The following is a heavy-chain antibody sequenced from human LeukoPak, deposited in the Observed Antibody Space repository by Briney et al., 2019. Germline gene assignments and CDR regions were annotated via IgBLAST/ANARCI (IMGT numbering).Heavy chain of an antibody. Sequence: SETLSLTCTVSGGSISSYYWGWIRQPPGKGLEWIGSIYYSGSTYYNPSLKSRVTISVDTSKNQFSLKLSSVTAADTAVYYCARHTYYDSSGYSEPFDYWGQGTLVTVSS. D-gene: IGHD3-22*01. J-gene: IGHJ4*02. CDR2: IYYSGST. V-gene: IGHV4-39*01. CDR3: ARHTYYDSSGYSEPFDY. CDR1: GGSISSYY.